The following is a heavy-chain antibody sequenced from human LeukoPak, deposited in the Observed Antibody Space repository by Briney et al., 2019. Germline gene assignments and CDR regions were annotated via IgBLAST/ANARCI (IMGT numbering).Heavy chain of an antibody. Sequence: GESLKISFKGSGYRFTSYWIGWVRQMPGKGLEWMGIIYAGDSDTKYSPSFQGPVTISADKSISTAYLQWSSLKASDTAMYYCARLGREMVRGAEDYYYGMDVWGQGTTVTVSS. CDR2: IYAGDSDT. D-gene: IGHD3-10*01. CDR3: ARLGREMVRGAEDYYYGMDV. CDR1: GYRFTSYW. V-gene: IGHV5-51*01. J-gene: IGHJ6*02.